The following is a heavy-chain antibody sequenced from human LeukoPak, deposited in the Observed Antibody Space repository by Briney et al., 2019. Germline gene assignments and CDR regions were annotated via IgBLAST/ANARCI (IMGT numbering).Heavy chain of an antibody. V-gene: IGHV4-59*01. Sequence: SETLSLTCTVSGGSINNYFWNWIRQPPGKGLEWIGYMYYTGSSSYSPSLKSRVTISVDTSKNQFSLKLSSVTTADAAIYYCARGSIPTQNWFDPWGQGTPVTVSS. CDR3: ARGSIPTQNWFDP. D-gene: IGHD2-2*01. CDR1: GGSINNYF. J-gene: IGHJ5*02. CDR2: MYYTGSS.